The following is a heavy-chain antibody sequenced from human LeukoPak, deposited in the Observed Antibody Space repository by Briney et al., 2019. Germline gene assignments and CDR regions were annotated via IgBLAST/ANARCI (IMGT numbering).Heavy chain of an antibody. Sequence: SETLSLTCAVSGASIRSSTNWWSWIRQPPGKGLEWIGYIYYSGSTYYNPSLKSRVTISVDTSKNQFSLKLTSVTAADTAVYYCARVTDDSTGYYYFDYWGQGTLVTVSS. CDR3: ARVTDDSTGYYYFDY. D-gene: IGHD3-22*01. J-gene: IGHJ4*02. CDR2: IYYSGST. V-gene: IGHV4-30-4*08. CDR1: GASIRSSTNW.